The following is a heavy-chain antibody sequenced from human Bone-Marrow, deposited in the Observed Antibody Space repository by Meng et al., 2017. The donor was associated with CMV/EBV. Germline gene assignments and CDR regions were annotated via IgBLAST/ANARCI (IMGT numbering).Heavy chain of an antibody. D-gene: IGHD2-2*03. V-gene: IGHV3-11*01. CDR1: GFTFSDYY. CDR3: ARDGYCSSTSCYHGMDV. CDR2: ISSSDTTI. J-gene: IGHJ6*02. Sequence: GESLKISCAASGFTFSDYYMSWIRQAPGKGLQWVSYISSSDTTIYYADSVKGRFTMSRDNAKNSLYLQMNSLRAEDTAVYYCARDGYCSSTSCYHGMDVWGQGTTVTVSS.